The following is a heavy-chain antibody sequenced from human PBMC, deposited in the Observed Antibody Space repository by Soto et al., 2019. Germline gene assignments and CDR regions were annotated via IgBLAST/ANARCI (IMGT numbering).Heavy chain of an antibody. J-gene: IGHJ4*02. CDR3: VTDPYVYSGSYFDY. Sequence: PGGSLRLSCAASGFTFSSYWMSWVRQAPGKGLEWVANIKQDGSEKYYVDSVKGRFTISRDNAKNSLYLQMNSLRAEDTAVYYCVTDPYVYSGSYFDYWGQGTLVTVSS. D-gene: IGHD1-26*01. CDR1: GFTFSSYW. CDR2: IKQDGSEK. V-gene: IGHV3-7*03.